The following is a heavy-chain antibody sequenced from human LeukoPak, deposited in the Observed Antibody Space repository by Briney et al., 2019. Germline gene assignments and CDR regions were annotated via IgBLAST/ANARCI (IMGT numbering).Heavy chain of an antibody. CDR3: ARVHRGYSYGRLDY. D-gene: IGHD5-18*01. CDR1: GFAFSDYS. V-gene: IGHV3-48*02. Sequence: GGSLRLSCAASGFAFSDYSMNWVRQAPGKGLEWVSYISSSDNTIHYADSVKGRSTISRDNAKNSLYLEMNSLRDEDTAVYYCARVHRGYSYGRLDYWGQGTLVTVSS. CDR2: ISSSDNTI. J-gene: IGHJ4*02.